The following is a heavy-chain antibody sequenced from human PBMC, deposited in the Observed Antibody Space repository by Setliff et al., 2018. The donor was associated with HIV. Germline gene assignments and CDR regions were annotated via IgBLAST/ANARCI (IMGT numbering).Heavy chain of an antibody. V-gene: IGHV4-59*11. D-gene: IGHD5-12*01. Sequence: PSETLSLTCTVSGGYISSHYWSWIRQPPGKGLEWIGYVYHSGSTNYNPSLKSRVTISVDTSKKQVSLKLSSVTAADTAVYYCAIVSTILGGAFDIWGQGTMVTVSS. CDR2: VYHSGST. J-gene: IGHJ3*02. CDR3: AIVSTILGGAFDI. CDR1: GGYISSHY.